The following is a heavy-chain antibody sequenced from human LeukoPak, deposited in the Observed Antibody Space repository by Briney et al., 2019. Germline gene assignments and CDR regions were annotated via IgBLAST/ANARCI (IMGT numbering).Heavy chain of an antibody. D-gene: IGHD2-2*01. J-gene: IGHJ5*02. CDR3: ARGNCSSTSCYLWFDP. V-gene: IGHV1-69*05. CDR1: GGTFSSYA. CDR2: IIPIFGTA. Sequence: GSSVKVSCKASGGTFSSYAISWVRQAPGQGLEWVGGIIPIFGTANYAQKFQGRVTITTDESTSTAYMELSSLRSEDTAVYYCARGNCSSTSCYLWFDPWGQGTLVTVSS.